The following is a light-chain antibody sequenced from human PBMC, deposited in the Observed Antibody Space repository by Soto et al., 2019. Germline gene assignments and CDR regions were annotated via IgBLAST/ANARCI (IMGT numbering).Light chain of an antibody. CDR3: QSYDSTLSARYV. CDR2: GTS. Sequence: QSVLTQPPSVSGAPGQWVTISCTGSSSNIGAGYDVHWYQQRPETAPKLLIFGTSNRPSGVPDRFSGSKSGTSASLAITGLQAEDEGDYYCQSYDSTLSARYVFGTGTKLTVL. CDR1: SSNIGAGYD. V-gene: IGLV1-40*01. J-gene: IGLJ1*01.